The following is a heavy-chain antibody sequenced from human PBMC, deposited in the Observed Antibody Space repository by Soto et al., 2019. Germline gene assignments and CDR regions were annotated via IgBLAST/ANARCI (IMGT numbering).Heavy chain of an antibody. J-gene: IGHJ5*02. CDR1: GGSISRSSYY. Sequence: SETLSLTCNVSGGSISRSSYYWGWIRQPPGKGLEWIGSMYYSGSTYYNPSLKSRVTISIDTPKNQLSLRLTSVTAADTAVYYCSRRAPEGFDPWGQGTLVTVSS. CDR3: SRRAPEGFDP. CDR2: MYYSGST. V-gene: IGHV4-39*01.